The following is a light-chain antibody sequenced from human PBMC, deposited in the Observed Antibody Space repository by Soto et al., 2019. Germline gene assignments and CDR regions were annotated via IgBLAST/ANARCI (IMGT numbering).Light chain of an antibody. CDR1: QSVSSSY. V-gene: IGKV3-20*01. J-gene: IGKJ1*01. Sequence: EIVLTQSPGTLSLSPGERATLSCRASQSVSSSYLAWYQQNRGQAPRLLIYGASSRATDIPDRFSGSGSGTDFTLTISRLEPEDFAVYYCQQYGSSRWTFGQGTKVEIK. CDR3: QQYGSSRWT. CDR2: GAS.